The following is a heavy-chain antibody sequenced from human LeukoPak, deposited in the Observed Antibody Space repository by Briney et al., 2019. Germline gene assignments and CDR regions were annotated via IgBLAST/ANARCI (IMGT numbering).Heavy chain of an antibody. CDR2: IDPNSGGT. Sequence: GASVKVSCKASGFSFTGYFMHWVRQAPGQGPEWMGRIDPNSGGTNYALKFQGLVTMTRDTSITTAYMDLSRLRSDDTAVYYCARGPHDTAYYFDQWGQGTLVTVSP. CDR3: ARGPHDTAYYFDQ. D-gene: IGHD5-18*01. J-gene: IGHJ4*02. CDR1: GFSFTGYF. V-gene: IGHV1-2*06.